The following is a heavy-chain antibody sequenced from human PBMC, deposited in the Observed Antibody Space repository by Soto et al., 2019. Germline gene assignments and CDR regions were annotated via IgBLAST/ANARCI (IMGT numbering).Heavy chain of an antibody. CDR3: ARHMTTVIFYDH. CDR2: ISYRGNT. J-gene: IGHJ4*02. CDR1: GGSISSSSYY. D-gene: IGHD4-4*01. Sequence: SETLSLTCTVSGGSISSSSYYWGWIRQPPGKGLEWIGYISYRGNTNYNPSLKSRVSISRDTSKNQFSLKLTSVTAADTAVYYCARHMTTVIFYDHWGQGTLVTVSS. V-gene: IGHV4-61*05.